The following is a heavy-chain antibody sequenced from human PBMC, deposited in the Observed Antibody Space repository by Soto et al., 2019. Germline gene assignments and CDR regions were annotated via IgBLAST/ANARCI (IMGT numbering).Heavy chain of an antibody. V-gene: IGHV3-30*19. CDR2: TSYDGSDK. D-gene: IGHD3-16*01. CDR3: ARWGTTGGLDV. CDR1: GFTFRSYV. J-gene: IGHJ1*01. Sequence: QVQLVESGGGVVQPGTSLRVSCVGSGFTFRSYVIHWVRQAPGKGLEWVALTSYDGSDKYYDDSVRGRFTISRDNSRNTVDLKMDSLSLEDTALYYCARWGTTGGLDVWGQGTLVSV.